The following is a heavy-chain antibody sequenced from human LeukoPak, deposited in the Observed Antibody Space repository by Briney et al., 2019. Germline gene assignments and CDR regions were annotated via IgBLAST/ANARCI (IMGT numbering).Heavy chain of an antibody. D-gene: IGHD5-18*01. CDR1: GGSFSGYY. J-gene: IGHJ6*03. Sequence: SETLSLTSSVYGGSFSGYYWSWIRQPPGKGLEWIGEINHSGSTNYNPSLKSRVTISVDTSKNQLSLKLSAVTAADTAVYYCARRRGYSYGPNTYYYYYMDVWGKGTTVTVSS. CDR3: ARRRGYSYGPNTYYYYYMDV. CDR2: INHSGST. V-gene: IGHV4-34*01.